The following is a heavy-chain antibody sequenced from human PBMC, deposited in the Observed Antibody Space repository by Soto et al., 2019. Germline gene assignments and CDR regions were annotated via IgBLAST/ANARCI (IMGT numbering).Heavy chain of an antibody. CDR1: GFTFSSFW. D-gene: IGHD2-21*02. CDR3: AAQGDHSAFDI. Sequence: GGSLRLSCAASGFTFSSFWMRWVRQAPGKGLEWVASIKQDGREKYYLDSVRGRFTISRDNGKNSLYLQMNSLRVEDTAVYYCAAQGDHSAFDIWGQGTMVTVSS. CDR2: IKQDGREK. V-gene: IGHV3-7*01. J-gene: IGHJ3*02.